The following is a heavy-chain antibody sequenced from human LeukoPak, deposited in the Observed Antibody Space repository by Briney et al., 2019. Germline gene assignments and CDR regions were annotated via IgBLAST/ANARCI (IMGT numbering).Heavy chain of an antibody. D-gene: IGHD5-18*01. CDR3: GRGHEYSYGNVPTFDY. CDR1: GGSFSGYY. V-gene: IGHV4-34*01. CDR2: INHSGST. J-gene: IGHJ4*02. Sequence: SETLSLTCAVYGGSFSGYYWSWIRQPPGKGLEWIGEINHSGSTNYNPSLKSRVTISVDTSKNQFSLKLSHVTAAEQAVYYCGRGHEYSYGNVPTFDYWGQGTLVTVP.